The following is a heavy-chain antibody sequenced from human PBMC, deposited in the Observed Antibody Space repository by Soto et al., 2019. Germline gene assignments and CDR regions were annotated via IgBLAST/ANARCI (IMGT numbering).Heavy chain of an antibody. D-gene: IGHD2-21*02. V-gene: IGHV1-18*04. CDR3: ARSPRVIVAAKGTLDF. Sequence: QVQLVQSGGEVKKAGASVKVSCKASGYTFTTFGITWVRQAPGQGLEWLGWISTSTGNTNYAQKLQGRVTLTTDTSTRTAYMELRSLTSDDTAVYYCARSPRVIVAAKGTLDFWGQGTLVTVSS. J-gene: IGHJ4*02. CDR2: ISTSTGNT. CDR1: GYTFTTFG.